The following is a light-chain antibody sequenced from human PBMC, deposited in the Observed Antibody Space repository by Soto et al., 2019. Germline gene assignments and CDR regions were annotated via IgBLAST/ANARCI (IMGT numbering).Light chain of an antibody. CDR2: DAS. CDR3: QQFIDGWT. Sequence: IQMTQSPSTLSASIGDRVTITCRASQSINNRVAWYQQMPGKSPNLLIYDASSLESGVPSRFRGSGSETAFTLTISGLQPDDFATYYCQQFIDGWTFGQGTKVEIK. J-gene: IGKJ1*01. CDR1: QSINNR. V-gene: IGKV1-5*01.